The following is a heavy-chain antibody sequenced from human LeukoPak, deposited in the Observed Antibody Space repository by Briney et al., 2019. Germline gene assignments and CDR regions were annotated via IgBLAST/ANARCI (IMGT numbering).Heavy chain of an antibody. CDR2: ISYDGSNK. V-gene: IGHV3-30*18. J-gene: IGHJ3*02. Sequence: PGRSLRLSCAASGFTLSSYGMHWVRQAPGKGLEWVAVISYDGSNKYYADSVKGRFTISRDNSKNTLYLQMNSLRAEDTAVYYCAKLGHSYGCVDAFDIWGQRTMVTVSS. CDR1: GFTLSSYG. CDR3: AKLGHSYGCVDAFDI. D-gene: IGHD5-18*01.